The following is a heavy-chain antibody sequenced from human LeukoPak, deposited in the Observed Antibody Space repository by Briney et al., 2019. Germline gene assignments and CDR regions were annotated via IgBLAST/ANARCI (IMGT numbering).Heavy chain of an antibody. D-gene: IGHD4-17*01. CDR2: ISYDGSNK. Sequence: GGSLRLSCAASGFTFSSYWMSWVRQAPGKGLEWVAVISYDGSNKYYADSVKGRFTISRDNAKNSLYLQMNSLRAEDTAVYYCARGGDSFGDYGYYFDYWGQGTLVTVSS. CDR3: ARGGDSFGDYGYYFDY. J-gene: IGHJ4*02. V-gene: IGHV3-30*03. CDR1: GFTFSSYW.